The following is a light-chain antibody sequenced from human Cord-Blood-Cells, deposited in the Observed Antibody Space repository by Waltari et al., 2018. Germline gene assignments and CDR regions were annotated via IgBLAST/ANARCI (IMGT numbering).Light chain of an antibody. CDR1: QSISSW. Sequence: GYRVTITCRDSQSISSWFAWYQQKPWKAPKLLIYDASSLENGVPSRFSGSGSGTEFTLTISRLQPDDFATYYCQQYNSYSCTFGQGTKLEIK. CDR3: QQYNSYSCT. J-gene: IGKJ1*01. V-gene: IGKV1-5*01. CDR2: DAS.